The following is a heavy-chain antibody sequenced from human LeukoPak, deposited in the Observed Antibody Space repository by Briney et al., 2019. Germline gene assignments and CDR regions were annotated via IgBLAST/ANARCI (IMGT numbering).Heavy chain of an antibody. V-gene: IGHV4-34*01. CDR1: GGSFSGYY. CDR2: INHSGGT. D-gene: IGHD3-3*01. CDR3: ARGNRLRFLEWSPTPKLSYYFDY. J-gene: IGHJ4*02. Sequence: PSETLSLTCAVYGGSFSGYYWSWIRQPPGKGLEWIGEINHSGGTNYNPSLKSRVTISVDTSKNQFSLKLSSVTAADTAVYYCARGNRLRFLEWSPTPKLSYYFDYWGQGTLVTVSS.